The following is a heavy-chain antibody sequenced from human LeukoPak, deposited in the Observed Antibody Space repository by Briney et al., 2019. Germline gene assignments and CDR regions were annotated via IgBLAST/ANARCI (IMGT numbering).Heavy chain of an antibody. CDR3: AKSSREVMAMMDV. V-gene: IGHV3-23*01. CDR1: GFTFSSYG. J-gene: IGHJ6*04. CDR2: TSGSGGST. D-gene: IGHD3-16*01. Sequence: GGSLRLSCAASGFTFSSYGMSWVRQAPGKGLEWVSATSGSGGSTYYADSAKGRFTISRDNTKNTLYLQMNSLRAEDTAVYFCAKSSREVMAMMDVWGKGTTVTVSS.